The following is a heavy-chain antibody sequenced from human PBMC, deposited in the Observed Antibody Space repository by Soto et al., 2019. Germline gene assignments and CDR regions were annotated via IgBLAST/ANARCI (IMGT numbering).Heavy chain of an antibody. CDR2: ISGSSSYI. CDR3: ARGKGLAYCGGDCYGVPSDY. V-gene: IGHV3-21*05. D-gene: IGHD2-21*02. J-gene: IGHJ4*02. CDR1: GFTFSSYS. Sequence: PGGSLRLSCAASGFTFSSYSMNWVRQAPGKGLEWVSYISGSSSYIYYADSVKGRFTISRDNAKNSLYLQMNSLRAEDTAVYYCARGKGLAYCGGDCYGVPSDYWGQGTLVTVSS.